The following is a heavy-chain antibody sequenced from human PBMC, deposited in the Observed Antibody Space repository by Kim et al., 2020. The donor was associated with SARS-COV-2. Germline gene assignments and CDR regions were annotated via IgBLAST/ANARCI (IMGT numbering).Heavy chain of an antibody. J-gene: IGHJ3*01. V-gene: IGHV3-33*01. Sequence: GGSLRHSCAASGFIFSTYGMHWVRQAPGKGLEWVAVIWYDEKSEYYADSVKGRFTISRDNSKGTVYLQMNSLRAEDTAVYYCARALYYSTADAFDLWGQGTMVTVSS. CDR1: GFIFSTYG. D-gene: IGHD2-2*01. CDR3: ARALYYSTADAFDL. CDR2: IWYDEKSE.